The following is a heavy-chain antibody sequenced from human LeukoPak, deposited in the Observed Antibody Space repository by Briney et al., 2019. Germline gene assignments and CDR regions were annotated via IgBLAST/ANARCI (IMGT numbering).Heavy chain of an antibody. Sequence: GGSLRLSCVASGFTFSSYEMNWVRQAPGKGLEWVSVIYSGGSTYYADSVKGRFTISRHNSKNTLYLQMNSLRAEDTAVYYCARSVGPVLRYFDWSLDYWGQGTPVTVSS. V-gene: IGHV3-53*04. CDR3: ARSVGPVLRYFDWSLDY. J-gene: IGHJ4*02. CDR2: IYSGGST. D-gene: IGHD3-9*01. CDR1: GFTFSSYE.